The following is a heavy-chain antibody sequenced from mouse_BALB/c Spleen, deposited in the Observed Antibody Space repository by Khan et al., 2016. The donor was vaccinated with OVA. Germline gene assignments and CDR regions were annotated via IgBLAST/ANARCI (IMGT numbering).Heavy chain of an antibody. V-gene: IGHV5-9-3*01. CDR2: ISSGGSLT. CDR3: VRVYFGYFDY. CDR1: GFTFSSYA. Sequence: EVELVESGGGLVKPGGSLKLSCAASGFTFSSYAMSWVRQTPEKRLEWVATISSGGSLTYYPDSVQGRFTISRDNGKNTLYLLMGSLRSEDTAMYYCVRVYFGYFDYWGQGTTLTVSS. J-gene: IGHJ2*01. D-gene: IGHD2-1*01.